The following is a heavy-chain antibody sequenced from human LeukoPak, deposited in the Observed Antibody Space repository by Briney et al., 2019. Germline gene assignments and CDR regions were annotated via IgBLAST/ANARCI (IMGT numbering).Heavy chain of an antibody. V-gene: IGHV1-69*13. CDR1: GGTFSSYA. CDR3: ARGGPAAGRFDY. D-gene: IGHD6-13*01. Sequence: SVKVSCKASGGTFSSYAISWVRQAPGQGLEWMGGIIPIFGTANYAQKFQGRVTITADESTSTAYMELSSLRSEDTAVYYCARGGPAAGRFDYWGQGTLVTVSS. J-gene: IGHJ4*02. CDR2: IIPIFGTA.